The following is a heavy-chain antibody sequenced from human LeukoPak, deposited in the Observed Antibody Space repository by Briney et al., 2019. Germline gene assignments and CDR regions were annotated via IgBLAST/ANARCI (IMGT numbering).Heavy chain of an antibody. CDR3: ARGYSFGQYFDS. J-gene: IGHJ4*02. Sequence: GGSLRPSCAASGFTFSSYGMHWVRQAPGKGLEWVAVIWYDGSNKYYADSVKGRFTISRDNSKNTLYLQMNSLRPEDTAVYYCARGYSFGQYFDSWGQGTLVTVSS. V-gene: IGHV3-33*01. CDR1: GFTFSSYG. D-gene: IGHD5-18*01. CDR2: IWYDGSNK.